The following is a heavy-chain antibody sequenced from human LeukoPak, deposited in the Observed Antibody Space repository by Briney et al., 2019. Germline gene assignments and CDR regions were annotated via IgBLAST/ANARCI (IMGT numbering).Heavy chain of an antibody. D-gene: IGHD5-12*01. V-gene: IGHV3-30*01. Sequence: GTSLRLSCAASGFTFRNYAMHWVRQAPDKGLEWVALTSNDENNKYYADSVKGRFTISRDNSRNTLYLQMNSLRVEDTAVYYCARVSPTYSGYDRRAVNWFDPWGQGTLVTVSP. CDR3: ARVSPTYSGYDRRAVNWFDP. CDR2: TSNDENNK. J-gene: IGHJ5*02. CDR1: GFTFRNYA.